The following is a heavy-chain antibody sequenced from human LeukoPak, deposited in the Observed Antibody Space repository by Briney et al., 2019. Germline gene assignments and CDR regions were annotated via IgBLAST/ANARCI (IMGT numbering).Heavy chain of an antibody. V-gene: IGHV3-23*01. D-gene: IGHD3-3*01. J-gene: IGHJ4*02. Sequence: GGSLRLSCAASGFTFSSYAMSWVRQAPGKGLEWVSAISGSGGSTYYADSVKGRFTISRDNSKNTLYLQMNSLRAEDTAVYYCVKDPGAGFWSGYYWFDYWGQGTLVTVSS. CDR2: ISGSGGST. CDR1: GFTFSSYA. CDR3: VKDPGAGFWSGYYWFDY.